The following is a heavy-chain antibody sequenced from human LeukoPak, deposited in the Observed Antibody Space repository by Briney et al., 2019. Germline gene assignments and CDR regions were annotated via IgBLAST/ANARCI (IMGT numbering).Heavy chain of an antibody. Sequence: SETLSLTCTVSGDSISSSSFYWGWIRQPPGKGLEWIGSIYHSGSTYYNPSLKSRVTISVDTSKNQFSLKLSSVTAADTAVYYCARGDSGSYRNWFDPWGQGTLVTVSS. CDR3: ARGDSGSYRNWFDP. CDR2: IYHSGST. CDR1: GDSISSSSFY. J-gene: IGHJ5*02. D-gene: IGHD1-26*01. V-gene: IGHV4-39*07.